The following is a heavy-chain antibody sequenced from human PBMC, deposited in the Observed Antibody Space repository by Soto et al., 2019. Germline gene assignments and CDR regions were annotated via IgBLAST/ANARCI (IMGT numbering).Heavy chain of an antibody. CDR3: ARDRPFGVYYYGMDV. CDR2: ISHDGKDK. Sequence: GGSLRLSCAASGYTFSDYAMHWVRQAPGKGLEWMAFISHDGKDKYYADSVKGRFSISTDISNNTLYLQMNSLRPDDTAVYYCARDRPFGVYYYGMDVWGQGTTVTVSS. V-gene: IGHV3-30*04. CDR1: GYTFSDYA. D-gene: IGHD3-16*01. J-gene: IGHJ6*02.